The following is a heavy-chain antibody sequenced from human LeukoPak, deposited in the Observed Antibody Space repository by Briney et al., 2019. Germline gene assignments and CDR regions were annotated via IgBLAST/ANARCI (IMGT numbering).Heavy chain of an antibody. CDR2: INTNTGNP. D-gene: IGHD6-13*01. Sequence: ASVNVSCKASGYTFTSYAMNWVRQAPGQGLEWMGWINTNTGNPTYAQGFTGRFVFSLDTSVSTAYLQISSLKAEDTAVYYCARGINDRIAAARREGYNWFDPWGQGTLVTVSS. V-gene: IGHV7-4-1*02. CDR1: GYTFTSYA. CDR3: ARGINDRIAAARREGYNWFDP. J-gene: IGHJ5*02.